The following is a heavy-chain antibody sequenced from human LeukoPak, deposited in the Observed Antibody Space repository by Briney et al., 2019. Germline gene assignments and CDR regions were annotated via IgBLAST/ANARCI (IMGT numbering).Heavy chain of an antibody. CDR2: IVVGSGNT. V-gene: IGHV1-58*01. Sequence: GASVKVSCKASGFTFTSSAVQWVRQARGQRLEWIGWIVVGSGNTNYAQKFQERVTITRDMSTSTAYMELSSLRSEDTAVYYCANHDYGGNSLGGFDPWGQGTLVTVSS. J-gene: IGHJ5*02. D-gene: IGHD4-23*01. CDR3: ANHDYGGNSLGGFDP. CDR1: GFTFTSSA.